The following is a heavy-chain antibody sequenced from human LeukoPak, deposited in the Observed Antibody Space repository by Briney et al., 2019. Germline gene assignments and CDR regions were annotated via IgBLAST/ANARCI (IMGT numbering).Heavy chain of an antibody. CDR2: INHSGST. CDR1: GYSISSGYY. CDR3: ARVVGGGYNFYYSYYMDV. J-gene: IGHJ6*03. V-gene: IGHV4-38-2*02. Sequence: SETLSLTCTVSGYSISSGYYWGWIRQPPGKGLEWIGEINHSGSTNYNPSLKSRVTISVDTSKNQFSLKLSSVTAADTAVYYCARVVGGGYNFYYSYYMDVWGKGTTVTVSS. D-gene: IGHD5-24*01.